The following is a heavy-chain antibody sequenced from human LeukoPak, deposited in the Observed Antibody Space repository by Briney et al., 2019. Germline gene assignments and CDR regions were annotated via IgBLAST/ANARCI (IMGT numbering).Heavy chain of an antibody. V-gene: IGHV4-38-2*02. CDR1: GYSISSGYY. D-gene: IGHD6-19*01. CDR2: IYHSGST. CDR3: AREEMEAGYMDV. Sequence: SETLSLTCTVSGYSISSGYYWGWIRQPPGKGLEWIGSIYHSGSTYYNPSLKSRVTISVDTSKNQFSLKLSSVTAADTAVYYCAREEMEAGYMDVWGKGTTVTVSS. J-gene: IGHJ6*03.